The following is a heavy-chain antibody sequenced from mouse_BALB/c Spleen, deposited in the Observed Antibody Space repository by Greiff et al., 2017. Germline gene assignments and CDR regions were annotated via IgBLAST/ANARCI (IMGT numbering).Heavy chain of an antibody. CDR3: TRERDYYRSPFAY. CDR2: IYPGSGST. V-gene: IGHV1S22*01. D-gene: IGHD2-14*01. CDR1: GYTFTSYW. Sequence: LQQPGSELVRPGASVKLSCKASGYTFTSYWMHWVKQRHGQGLEWIGNIYPGSGSTNYDEKFKSKGTLTVDTSSSTAYMHLSSLTSEDSAVYYCTRERDYYRSPFAYWGQGTLVTVSA. J-gene: IGHJ3*01.